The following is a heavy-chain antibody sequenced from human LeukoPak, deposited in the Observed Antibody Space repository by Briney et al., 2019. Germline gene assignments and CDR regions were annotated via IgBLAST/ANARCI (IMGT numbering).Heavy chain of an antibody. D-gene: IGHD2-15*01. CDR1: GYSFTSYW. Sequence: GSLKIFCKGSGYSFTSYWIAWVRQMPGEDLEYMGIIYPGDSDTRYSPSFQGQVTISADTSINTAYLQWSSLKASDTAIYYCARLGYCSGITCYNAFDIWGQGTMVTVSS. CDR2: IYPGDSDT. J-gene: IGHJ3*02. CDR3: ARLGYCSGITCYNAFDI. V-gene: IGHV5-51*01.